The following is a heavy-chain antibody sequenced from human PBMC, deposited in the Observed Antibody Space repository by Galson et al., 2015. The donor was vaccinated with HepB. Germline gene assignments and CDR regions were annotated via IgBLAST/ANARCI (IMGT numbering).Heavy chain of an antibody. D-gene: IGHD3-22*01. Sequence: SLRLSCAASAFTFSSYLMHWVRQAPGKGLEWVAFISYDGSNKYYVDSVKGRFIIARDNSKNTLYLQMNSLRAEDTAVYHCAREAPYYFDSSGYYPHLDVWGKGTTVTVSS. CDR3: AREAPYYFDSSGYYPHLDV. J-gene: IGHJ6*04. CDR1: AFTFSSYL. CDR2: ISYDGSNK. V-gene: IGHV3-30-3*01.